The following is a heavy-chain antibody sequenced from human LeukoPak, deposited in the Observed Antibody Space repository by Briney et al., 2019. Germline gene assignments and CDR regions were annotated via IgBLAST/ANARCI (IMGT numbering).Heavy chain of an antibody. Sequence: ASVKVSCKASGYTFTSYGISWVRQAPGQGLEWMGWISAYNGNTNYAQKLQGRVTMTTDTSTSTAYMGLRSLRSDDTAVYYCAREESSTGSYYFDYWGQGTLVTVSS. V-gene: IGHV1-18*01. CDR1: GYTFTSYG. CDR2: ISAYNGNT. J-gene: IGHJ4*02. D-gene: IGHD6-13*01. CDR3: AREESSTGSYYFDY.